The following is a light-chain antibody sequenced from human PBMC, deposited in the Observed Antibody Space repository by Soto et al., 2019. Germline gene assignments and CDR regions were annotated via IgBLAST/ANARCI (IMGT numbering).Light chain of an antibody. CDR3: QQYNNWQT. Sequence: EIVMTQSPATLSVSPGERATLSCRASQRVSSNLAWYQQKPGQAPRLLIYGASTRATGIPARFSGSGSGTEFTLTISSLQSEDFAVYYCQQYNNWQTFGPGTKVDIK. CDR2: GAS. V-gene: IGKV3-15*01. J-gene: IGKJ3*01. CDR1: QRVSSN.